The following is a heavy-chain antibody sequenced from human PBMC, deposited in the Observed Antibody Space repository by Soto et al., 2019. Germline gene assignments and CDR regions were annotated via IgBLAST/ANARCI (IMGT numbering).Heavy chain of an antibody. CDR2: IWYDGSNK. J-gene: IGHJ4*02. CDR1: GFTFSSYG. D-gene: IGHD6-13*01. CDR3: ARGRGAAADYFAF. Sequence: GGSLRLSCAASGFTFSSYGMHWVRQAPGKGLEWVAVIWYDGSNKYYADSVKGLFTISRDNSKNTLYLQMSSLRAEDTAVYYCARGRGAAADYFAFWGQGTLVPVSS. V-gene: IGHV3-33*01.